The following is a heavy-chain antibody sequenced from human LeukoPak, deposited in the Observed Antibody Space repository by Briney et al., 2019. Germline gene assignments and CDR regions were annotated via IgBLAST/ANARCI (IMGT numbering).Heavy chain of an antibody. J-gene: IGHJ4*02. D-gene: IGHD1-20*01. CDR2: INPNSGGT. V-gene: IGHV1-2*02. CDR1: GYTFTSYD. CDR3: AKDIHPGPLTGTTYY. Sequence: ASVKVSCKASGYTFTSYDINWVRQAPGQGLEWMGWINPNSGGTNYAQKFQGRVTMTRDTSISTAYMELSRLRSDDTAVYYCAKDIHPGPLTGTTYYWGQGTLVTVSS.